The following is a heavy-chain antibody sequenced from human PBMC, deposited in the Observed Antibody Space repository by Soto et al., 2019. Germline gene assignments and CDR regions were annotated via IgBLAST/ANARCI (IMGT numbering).Heavy chain of an antibody. CDR3: APLSVSLSGPYGIHV. D-gene: IGHD2-15*01. Sequence: SETLSLTCAVYGGSFSGYYWSWIRQPPGKGLEWIGEINHSGNTNYNPSLKSRVTLSVDTSKNQFSVRLNSVTASDTAVYYCAPLSVSLSGPYGIHVWGQGTTVTVSS. J-gene: IGHJ6*02. CDR2: INHSGNT. CDR1: GGSFSGYY. V-gene: IGHV4-34*01.